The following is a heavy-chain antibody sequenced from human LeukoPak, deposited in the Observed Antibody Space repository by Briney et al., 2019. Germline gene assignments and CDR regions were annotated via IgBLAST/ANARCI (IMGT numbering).Heavy chain of an antibody. CDR1: GGSFSGYY. CDR2: INHSGST. Sequence: PSETLSLTCAVYGGSFSGYYWSWLRQPPGKGLEWVGEINHSGSTNYNPSLKSRVTISVETSKNQFSLKLSSVTAADTAVYYCARGTVVTPLDYWGQGTLVTVSS. V-gene: IGHV4-34*01. J-gene: IGHJ4*02. CDR3: ARGTVVTPLDY. D-gene: IGHD4-23*01.